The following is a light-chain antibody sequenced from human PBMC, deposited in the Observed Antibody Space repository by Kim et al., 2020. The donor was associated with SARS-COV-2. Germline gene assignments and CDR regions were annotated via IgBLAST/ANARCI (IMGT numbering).Light chain of an antibody. CDR2: DAS. Sequence: PGERATLSCRASQSVSSYLAWYQQKPGQAPRLLIYDASNRATGIPARFSGSGSGTDFTLTISSLEPEDFAVYYCQQRSNWPPVTFGGGTKVEIK. CDR1: QSVSSY. J-gene: IGKJ4*02. CDR3: QQRSNWPPVT. V-gene: IGKV3-11*01.